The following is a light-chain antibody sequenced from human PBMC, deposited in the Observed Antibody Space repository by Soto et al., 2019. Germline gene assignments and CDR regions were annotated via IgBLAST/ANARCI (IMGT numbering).Light chain of an antibody. CDR3: QQYGSSPRT. J-gene: IGKJ2*01. Sequence: EIVLTQSPGTLSLSPGERATLSCRASQSVSSNYLGWYQQKPGQAPRLLIYGASSRATGIPDRFSGSGSGTDFPLTISRLEPEDFAVYYCQQYGSSPRTFGQGTKLEIK. CDR1: QSVSSNY. V-gene: IGKV3-20*01. CDR2: GAS.